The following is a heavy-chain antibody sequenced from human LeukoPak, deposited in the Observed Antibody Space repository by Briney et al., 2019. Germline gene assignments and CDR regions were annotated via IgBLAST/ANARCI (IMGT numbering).Heavy chain of an antibody. Sequence: GGSLRLSYAASGLTISSHWMHWVRQVPGKGLVWVSRINSDGSSTNYADPVKGRLTISRDNAKNTLYLQMNSLRAEDTAVYYCSRGRGAYGWFDLWGQGTLVTVFS. CDR1: GLTISSHW. D-gene: IGHD3-10*01. CDR2: INSDGSST. J-gene: IGHJ5*02. V-gene: IGHV3-74*01. CDR3: SRGRGAYGWFDL.